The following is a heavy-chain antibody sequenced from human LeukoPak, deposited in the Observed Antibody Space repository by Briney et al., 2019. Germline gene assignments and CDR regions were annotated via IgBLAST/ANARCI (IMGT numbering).Heavy chain of an antibody. D-gene: IGHD3-10*01. CDR2: IYYSGST. CDR3: ARARSGSLTI. Sequence: KTSETLSLTCTVSGGSISSSSYYWGWIRQPPGKGLEWIGSIYYSGSTYYNPSLKSRVTISVDTSKNQFSLKLSSVTAADTAVYYCARARSGSLTIWGQGTMVTVSS. J-gene: IGHJ3*02. CDR1: GGSISSSSYY. V-gene: IGHV4-39*07.